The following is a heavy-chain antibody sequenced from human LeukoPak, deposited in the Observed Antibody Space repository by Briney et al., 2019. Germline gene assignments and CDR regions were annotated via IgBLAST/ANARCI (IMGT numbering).Heavy chain of an antibody. Sequence: GGSLRLSCAASGFTFSTYSMNWVRQAPGKGLEWVSYISSSSNTIYYADSVKGRFTISRDNAKNSLFLQMNSLRDEDTSVYYCARAVTVVTRGGLVFDYWGQGTLVTVSS. CDR3: ARAVTVVTRGGLVFDY. J-gene: IGHJ4*02. D-gene: IGHD2-21*02. CDR2: ISSSSNTI. V-gene: IGHV3-48*02. CDR1: GFTFSTYS.